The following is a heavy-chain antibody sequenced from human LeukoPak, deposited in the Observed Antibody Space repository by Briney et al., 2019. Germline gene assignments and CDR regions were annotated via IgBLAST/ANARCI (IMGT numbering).Heavy chain of an antibody. J-gene: IGHJ6*02. D-gene: IGHD3-9*01. CDR1: GFTFSSYS. CDR3: ARDRDYDILLMDV. Sequence: LAGGSLRLSCAASGFTFSSYSMNWVRQAPGKGLEWVSYISSSSSTIYYADSVKGRFTISRDNAKNSLYLQMNSLRAEDTAVYYYARDRDYDILLMDVWGQGTTVTVSS. CDR2: ISSSSSTI. V-gene: IGHV3-48*04.